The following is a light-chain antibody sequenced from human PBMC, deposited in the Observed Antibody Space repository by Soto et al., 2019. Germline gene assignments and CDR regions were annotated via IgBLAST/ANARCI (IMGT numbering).Light chain of an antibody. CDR2: GAS. CDR3: QQFNDYPLT. Sequence: DIQLTQSPSFLSSSVGDRVTITCRASQAISSYLSWYQQKTGKPPKLLIYGASTVQSDVPSRFSGSGSGTEFTLTVSSLQAEDSATYYCQQFNDYPLTFGGGTKVESK. CDR1: QAISSY. V-gene: IGKV1-9*01. J-gene: IGKJ4*01.